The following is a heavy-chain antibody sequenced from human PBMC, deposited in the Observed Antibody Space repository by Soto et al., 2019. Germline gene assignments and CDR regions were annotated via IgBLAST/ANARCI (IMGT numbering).Heavy chain of an antibody. Sequence: ASLKVSCKASGYTFTSYDINWARQATGQGLEWMGWMNPNSGNTGYAQKFQGRVTMTRNTSISTAYMELSSLRSEDTAVYYCARVADIVVVPAAMSRGYYMDVWRKGTTVPVSS. D-gene: IGHD2-2*01. J-gene: IGHJ6*03. CDR1: GYTFTSYD. V-gene: IGHV1-8*01. CDR3: ARVADIVVVPAAMSRGYYMDV. CDR2: MNPNSGNT.